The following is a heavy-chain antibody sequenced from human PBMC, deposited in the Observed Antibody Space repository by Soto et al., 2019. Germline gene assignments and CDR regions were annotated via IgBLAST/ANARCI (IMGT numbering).Heavy chain of an antibody. CDR2: IYYSGST. CDR3: ARGSLGGYYGAFDV. V-gene: IGHV4-59*12. D-gene: IGHD3-10*01. Sequence: SETLSLTCTVSGGSISSYYWSWIRQPPGKGLEWIGYIYYSGSTNYNPSLKSRVAISIEMSTIQFSLALSSVTAADTAVYYCARGSLGGYYGAFDVWGQGTAVTVSS. J-gene: IGHJ3*01. CDR1: GGSISSYY.